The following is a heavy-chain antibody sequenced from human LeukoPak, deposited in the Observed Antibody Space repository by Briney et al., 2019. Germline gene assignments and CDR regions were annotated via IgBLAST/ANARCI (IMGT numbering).Heavy chain of an antibody. CDR3: VRDVAYDFRNPYRYFQH. CDR2: IIGSGVDT. J-gene: IGHJ1*01. Sequence: GGSLRLSCAASGFTFSSYAMSWVRQAPGKGLEWVSAIIGSGVDTYTADSVKGRFSISRDNSKNTLYLQMKSLRAEDTAVYYCVRDVAYDFRNPYRYFQHWGQGTLVTVSS. V-gene: IGHV3-23*01. CDR1: GFTFSSYA. D-gene: IGHD3-3*01.